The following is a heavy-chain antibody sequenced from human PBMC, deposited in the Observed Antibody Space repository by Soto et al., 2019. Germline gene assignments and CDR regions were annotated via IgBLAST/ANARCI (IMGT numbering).Heavy chain of an antibody. Sequence: QVQLVQSGAEVKKPGSSVKVSCKASGGTFSSYAISWVRQAPGQGLEWMGGIIPISDTTSYAQKFQGRVTITTDECTSTAYMELSSLRSEDTAVYYCARSQGSSTSLEIYYYYYYGMDVWGQGTTVTVSS. J-gene: IGHJ6*02. V-gene: IGHV1-69*01. CDR2: IIPISDTT. CDR3: ARSQGSSTSLEIYYYYYYGMDV. D-gene: IGHD2-2*01. CDR1: GGTFSSYA.